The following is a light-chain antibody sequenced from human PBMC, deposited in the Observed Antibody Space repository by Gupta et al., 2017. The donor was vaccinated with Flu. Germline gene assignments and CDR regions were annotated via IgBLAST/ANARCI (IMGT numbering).Light chain of an antibody. CDR1: SSNIGATS. CDR2: SNN. CDR3: ATWDNSLIGPV. Sequence: QSVLTQPPSASGTPGQRVTISCSGSSSNIGATSVNWYQEFPGTAPKLLIYSNNQRPSGVPDRFSGSKSGTSASLAISGLQSEDEAVYYCATWDNSLIGPVFGGGTKRTVL. J-gene: IGLJ3*02. V-gene: IGLV1-44*01.